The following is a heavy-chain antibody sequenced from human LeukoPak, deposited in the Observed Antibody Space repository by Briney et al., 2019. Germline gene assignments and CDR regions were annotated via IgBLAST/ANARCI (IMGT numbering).Heavy chain of an antibody. CDR2: INSDGSLT. J-gene: IGHJ4*02. D-gene: IGHD2-8*01. Sequence: PGGSLRLSCAASGFTLRSNWMQWARQAPGKGLVWVSRINSDGSLTSYADSVKGRFTISRDNAKNTLYLQMNSLRAEDTAVYYCARTLYCSNGVCYILDYWGQGTLLTVSS. V-gene: IGHV3-74*01. CDR3: ARTLYCSNGVCYILDY. CDR1: GFTLRSNW.